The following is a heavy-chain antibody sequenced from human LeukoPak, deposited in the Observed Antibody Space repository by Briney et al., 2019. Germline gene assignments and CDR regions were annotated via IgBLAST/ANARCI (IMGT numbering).Heavy chain of an antibody. CDR3: AKRLGDPRAFDY. CDR2: ISGTSGTI. Sequence: SGGSLRLSCAASGVTFSNYAMSWVRQAPGKGLEWVSGISGTSGTINYAAPVKGRFTISRDNSKNTLYLQMNSLRVDDMAVYYCAKRLGDPRAFDYWGQGTLVTVSS. V-gene: IGHV3-23*01. CDR1: GVTFSNYA. D-gene: IGHD2-21*02. J-gene: IGHJ4*02.